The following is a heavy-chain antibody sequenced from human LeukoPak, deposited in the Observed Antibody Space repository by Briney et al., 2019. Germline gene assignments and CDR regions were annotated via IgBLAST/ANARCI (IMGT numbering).Heavy chain of an antibody. J-gene: IGHJ4*02. D-gene: IGHD4-23*01. CDR1: GGSINSSSYY. V-gene: IGHV4-39*01. CDR3: ARRPGEYGGNGFDY. Sequence: KPSETQSLTCTVSGGSINSSSYYWAWIRQPPGKGLEWIGSIYYSGSTYYNPSLKSRVTISVDTSKNQFSLKLSSVTAADTAVYYCARRPGEYGGNGFDYWGQGTLVTVSS. CDR2: IYYSGST.